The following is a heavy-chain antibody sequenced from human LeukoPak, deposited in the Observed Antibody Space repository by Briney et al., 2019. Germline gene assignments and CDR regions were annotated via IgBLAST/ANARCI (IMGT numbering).Heavy chain of an antibody. V-gene: IGHV3-23*01. J-gene: IGHJ6*02. Sequence: GGSLRLSCAASGFTFSSYAMSWVRQAPGKGLEWVSAISGSGGGTYYADSVKGRFTISRDNSKNTLYLQMNSLRAEDTAVYYCAKDQINYDSSGYYYYYYGMDVWGQGTTVTVSS. D-gene: IGHD3-22*01. CDR1: GFTFSSYA. CDR3: AKDQINYDSSGYYYYYYGMDV. CDR2: ISGSGGGT.